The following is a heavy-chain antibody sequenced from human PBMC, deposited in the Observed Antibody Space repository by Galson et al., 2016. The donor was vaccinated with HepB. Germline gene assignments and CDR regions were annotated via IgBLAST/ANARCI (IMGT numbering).Heavy chain of an antibody. J-gene: IGHJ4*02. V-gene: IGHV1-18*01. Sequence: SVKVSCKASGYKFTDYAITWVRQAPGQGLEWMGWINVRNGETNSAQRLQGRVTMTRETSTSTVFLDLRRLRSDDTAMYFCARGRGMPYFDSWGQGTLVTVSS. CDR3: ARGRGMPYFDS. CDR1: GYKFTDYA. D-gene: IGHD2-2*01. CDR2: INVRNGET.